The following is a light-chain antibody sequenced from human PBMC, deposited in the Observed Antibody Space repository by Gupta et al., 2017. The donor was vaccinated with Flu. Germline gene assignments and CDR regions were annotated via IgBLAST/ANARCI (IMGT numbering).Light chain of an antibody. CDR1: ALPKQY. V-gene: IGLV3-25*02. CDR2: KDS. CDR3: QSADSSGTYWV. Sequence: SYELTQTPSVSVSPGQTARLTCSGDALPKQYAYWYQQKPGQAPVLVIYKDSERPSGIPERFSGSSSGKTVTLTIRGVQAEDEADYYCQSADSSGTYWVFGGGTKLTVL. J-gene: IGLJ3*02.